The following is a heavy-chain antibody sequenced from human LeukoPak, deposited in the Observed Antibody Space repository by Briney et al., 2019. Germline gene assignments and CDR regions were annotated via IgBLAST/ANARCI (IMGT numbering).Heavy chain of an antibody. J-gene: IGHJ4*02. CDR1: GFTFSSYA. CDR2: ISGSGGSA. V-gene: IGHV3-23*01. CDR3: AKYSSGWYYYFDY. Sequence: QSGGSLRLSCAASGFTFSSYAMSWVRLAPGKGQEWVSGISGSGGSAYYADSVKGRFTISRDNSRHTLYLQMNSLRAVDTAVYYCAKYSSGWYYYFDYWGQGTLVTVSS. D-gene: IGHD6-19*01.